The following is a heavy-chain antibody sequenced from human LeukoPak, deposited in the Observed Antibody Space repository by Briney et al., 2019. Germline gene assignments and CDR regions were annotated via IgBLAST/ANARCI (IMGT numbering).Heavy chain of an antibody. J-gene: IGHJ3*02. CDR1: GGTFSSYA. V-gene: IGHV1-69*13. Sequence: SVKVSCKASGGTFSSYAISWVRQAPGQGLEWMGGIIPIFGTANYAQKFQGRVTITADESTNTAYMELSSLRSEDTAVYYCARDLSDAFDIWGQGTMVTVSS. CDR3: ARDLSDAFDI. CDR2: IIPIFGTA.